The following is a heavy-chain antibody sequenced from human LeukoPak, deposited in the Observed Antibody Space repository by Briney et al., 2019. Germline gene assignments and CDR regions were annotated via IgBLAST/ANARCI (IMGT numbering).Heavy chain of an antibody. V-gene: IGHV5-51*01. Sequence: GESLKISCKASGYSFTTYWIGWVRQMPGKRLEWMGVIYPGDSDTRYSPSFQGQVTISADKSISTAYLQWSTLTASDTAIYYCATYSHQLTRIDSWGQGTLVTVSS. D-gene: IGHD2-15*01. J-gene: IGHJ4*02. CDR3: ATYSHQLTRIDS. CDR2: IYPGDSDT. CDR1: GYSFTTYW.